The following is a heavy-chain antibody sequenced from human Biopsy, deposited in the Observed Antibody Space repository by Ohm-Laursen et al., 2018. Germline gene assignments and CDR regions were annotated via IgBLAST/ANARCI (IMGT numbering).Heavy chain of an antibody. CDR3: ARMDCSGGSCHYYSYGMDV. J-gene: IGHJ6*02. CDR2: IHHSGST. D-gene: IGHD2-15*01. V-gene: IGHV4-4*09. CDR1: GVSITAYY. Sequence: SDTLSLTCTVSGVSITAYYWSWIRQPPGRGLECIGNIHHSGSTNYNPSHKSRLTISVDTSTSQFSLKLSSVTAADTAVYYCARMDCSGGSCHYYSYGMDVWGQGTTVTVSS.